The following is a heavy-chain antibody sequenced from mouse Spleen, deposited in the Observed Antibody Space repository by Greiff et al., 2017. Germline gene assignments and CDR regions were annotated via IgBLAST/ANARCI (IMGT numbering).Heavy chain of an antibody. CDR1: GYTFTTYP. D-gene: IGHD1-2*01. CDR2: FHPYNDDT. V-gene: IGHV1-47*01. CDR3: ARGNHYYGYDWYFDV. J-gene: IGHJ1*01. Sequence: QVQLQQSGAELVKPGASVKMSCKASGYTFTTYPIEWMKQNHGKSLEWIGNFHPYNDDTKYNEKFKGKATLTVEKSSSTVYLELSRVTSDDSAVYYCARGNHYYGYDWYFDVWGAGTTVTVSS.